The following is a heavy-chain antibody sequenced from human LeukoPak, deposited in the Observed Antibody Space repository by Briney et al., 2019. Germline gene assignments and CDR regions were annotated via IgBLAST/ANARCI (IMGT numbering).Heavy chain of an antibody. D-gene: IGHD3-3*01. CDR3: AKDQVITIFGVVIGTRDAFDI. Sequence: GGSLRLSCAASGFNVGSKHMNWVRQAPGKGLEWVSAISGSGGSTYYADSVKGRFTISRDNSKNTLYLQMNSLRAEDTAVYYCAKDQVITIFGVVIGTRDAFDIWGQGTMVTVSS. CDR2: ISGSGGST. V-gene: IGHV3-23*01. J-gene: IGHJ3*02. CDR1: GFNVGSKH.